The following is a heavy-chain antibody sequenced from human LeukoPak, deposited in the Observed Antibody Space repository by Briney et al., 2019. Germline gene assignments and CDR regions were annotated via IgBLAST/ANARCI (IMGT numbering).Heavy chain of an antibody. J-gene: IGHJ4*02. Sequence: PGGSLRLSCTVSGFTLSSYEMSWIRQAPGRGLEWVSSIDYSGGSSYYADSVKGRFTISRDNSKNTLYLQMNSLRAEDTAVYYCTKERRRDDILTGSFSDWGQGILVTVSS. CDR1: GFTLSSYE. D-gene: IGHD3-9*01. CDR3: TKERRRDDILTGSFSD. CDR2: IDYSGGSS. V-gene: IGHV3-23*01.